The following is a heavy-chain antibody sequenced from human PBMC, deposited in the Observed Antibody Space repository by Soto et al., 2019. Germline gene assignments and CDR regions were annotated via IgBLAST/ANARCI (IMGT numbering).Heavy chain of an antibody. CDR3: ARDRGYYDSSGYYYVPDAFDI. Sequence: ASVKVSCKASGYTFTSYGIRWVRQAPGQVLEWMGWISAYNGNTNYAQKLQGRVTMTTDTSTSTAYMELRSLRSDDTAVYYCARDRGYYDSSGYYYVPDAFDIWGQGTMVNVSS. J-gene: IGHJ3*02. D-gene: IGHD3-22*01. CDR2: ISAYNGNT. V-gene: IGHV1-18*01. CDR1: GYTFTSYG.